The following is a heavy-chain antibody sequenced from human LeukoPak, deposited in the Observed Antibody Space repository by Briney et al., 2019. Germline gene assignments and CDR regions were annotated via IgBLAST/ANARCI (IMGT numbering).Heavy chain of an antibody. Sequence: SETLSLTCTVSGGSISGYYWNWIRQPPGKGLQWIGYIYYSGSTNYNPSLKSRVTISVDTSKNQFSLRLSSVTAADTAVYFCARDSDSYGYYYMDVWGKGTTVTVSS. D-gene: IGHD5-18*01. J-gene: IGHJ6*03. CDR2: IYYSGST. CDR1: GGSISGYY. CDR3: ARDSDSYGYYYMDV. V-gene: IGHV4-59*01.